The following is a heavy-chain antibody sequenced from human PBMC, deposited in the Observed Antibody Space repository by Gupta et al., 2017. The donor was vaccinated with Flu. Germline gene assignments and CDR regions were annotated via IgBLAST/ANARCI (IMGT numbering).Heavy chain of an antibody. Sequence: GYSFGSYWIAWVRQTPGKGLEWMGIIYPGDSDTRYSPSFQGQVTFSADTSISTAYLQWRSLKASDTAMYYCARLEEMASDYWGQGTLVTVSS. V-gene: IGHV5-51*01. CDR2: IYPGDSDT. CDR1: GYSFGSYW. J-gene: IGHJ4*02. CDR3: ARLEEMASDY. D-gene: IGHD5-12*01.